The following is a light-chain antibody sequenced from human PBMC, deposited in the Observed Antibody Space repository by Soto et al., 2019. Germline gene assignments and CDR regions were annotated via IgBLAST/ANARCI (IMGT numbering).Light chain of an antibody. Sequence: DIQMTQSPSSLSASVGDRVTITCRASQTISTYLNWYQQNPGKAPKLLIYAASNLQNGVPSRFSGSGSGTDFTLTISSLQPEDFATYYCYKSSSMLYNFGPGTKLEIK. CDR1: QTISTY. CDR2: AAS. V-gene: IGKV1-39*01. J-gene: IGKJ2*01. CDR3: YKSSSMLYN.